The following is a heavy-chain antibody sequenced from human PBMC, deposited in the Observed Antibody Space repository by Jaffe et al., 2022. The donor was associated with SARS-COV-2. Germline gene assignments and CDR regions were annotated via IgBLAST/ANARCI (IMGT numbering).Heavy chain of an antibody. J-gene: IGHJ4*02. D-gene: IGHD6-19*01. V-gene: IGHV4-39*01. CDR2: IYYSGST. Sequence: QLQLQESGPGLVKPSETLSLTCTVSGGSISSSSYYWGWIRQPPGKGLEWIGSIYYSGSTYYNPSLKSRVTISVDTSKNQFSLKLSSVTAADTAVYYCARLGSGWYFKDYWGQGTLVTVSS. CDR1: GGSISSSSYY. CDR3: ARLGSGWYFKDY.